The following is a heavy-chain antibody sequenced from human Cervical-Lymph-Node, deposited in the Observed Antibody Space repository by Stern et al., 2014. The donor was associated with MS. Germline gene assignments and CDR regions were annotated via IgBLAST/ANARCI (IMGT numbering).Heavy chain of an antibody. J-gene: IGHJ3*02. Sequence: QITLKESGPALVKPTQTLTLTCTVSGFSLSTSGRRVSWIRQPPGKALEWLASLDWDDDKFYSTSLKTRLTISKDTSKNQVVLTMTNMDPVDTATYYCARHGDSNAFDIWGQGTMVTVSS. CDR2: LDWDDDK. CDR1: GFSLSTSGRR. D-gene: IGHD4-17*01. V-gene: IGHV2-70*04. CDR3: ARHGDSNAFDI.